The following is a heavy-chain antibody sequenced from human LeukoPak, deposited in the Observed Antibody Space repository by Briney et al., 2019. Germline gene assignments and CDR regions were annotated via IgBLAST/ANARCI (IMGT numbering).Heavy chain of an antibody. J-gene: IGHJ4*02. CDR3: ARGGYYGSSD. Sequence: SETLSLTCTVSGGSISSYYWSWIRQPPGKGLEWIGYIHYSGSTNYNPSLKSRVTISVDTSKNQFSLKLSSVTAADTAVYYCARGGYYGSSDWGQGTLVTVSS. V-gene: IGHV4-59*12. CDR1: GGSISSYY. D-gene: IGHD3-10*01. CDR2: IHYSGST.